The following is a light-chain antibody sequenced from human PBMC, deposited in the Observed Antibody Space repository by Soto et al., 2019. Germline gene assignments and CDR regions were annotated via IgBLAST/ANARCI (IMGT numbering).Light chain of an antibody. CDR3: AAWDDSLNGRV. Sequence: QSVLTQAPSASGTPGQRVTISCSGSSFNIGNSTVNWYQQFPGTAPKLLIYANNRRPSGVPDRFSGSKSGTSASLAISGLESEDEADYHCAAWDDSLNGRVFGTGTKLTVL. CDR1: SFNIGNST. J-gene: IGLJ1*01. V-gene: IGLV1-44*01. CDR2: ANN.